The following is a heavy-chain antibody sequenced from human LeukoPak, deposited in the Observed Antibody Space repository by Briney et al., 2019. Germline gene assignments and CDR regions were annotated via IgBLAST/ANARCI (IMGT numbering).Heavy chain of an antibody. Sequence: GSLRLSCSVSGFTFSSCAMHWVRQAPGKGLEYVSAISSNGGSTYYADSVKGRFTISRDSSKNTVYLQMNSLRGEDTAVYYCARDRAYSYGFAYYFADWGQGTLVTVSS. CDR3: ARDRAYSYGFAYYFAD. CDR1: GFTFSSCA. D-gene: IGHD5-18*01. J-gene: IGHJ4*02. V-gene: IGHV3-64*04. CDR2: ISSNGGST.